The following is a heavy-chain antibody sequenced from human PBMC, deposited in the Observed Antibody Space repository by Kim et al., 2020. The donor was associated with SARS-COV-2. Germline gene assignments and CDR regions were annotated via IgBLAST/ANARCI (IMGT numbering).Heavy chain of an antibody. CDR3: ARVWHQLPNYYYYGMDV. J-gene: IGHJ6*02. V-gene: IGHV7-4-1*02. CDR1: GYTFTSYA. Sequence: ASVKVSCKASGYTFTSYAMNWVRQAPGQGLEWMGWINTNTGNPTYAQGFTGRFVFSLDTSVSTAYLQISSLKAEDTAVYYCARVWHQLPNYYYYGMDVWGQGTTVTVSS. CDR2: INTNTGNP. D-gene: IGHD2-2*01.